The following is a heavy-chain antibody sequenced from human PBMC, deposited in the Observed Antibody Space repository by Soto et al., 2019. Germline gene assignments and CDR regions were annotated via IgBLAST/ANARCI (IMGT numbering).Heavy chain of an antibody. CDR1: GYTFTSYG. J-gene: IGHJ6*02. V-gene: IGHV1-18*04. Sequence: ASVKVSCRASGYTFTSYGISWVRQAPGQGLEWMGWISAYNGNTNYAQKLKGRVTMTTDTSTSTAYMELRSLRSDDTAVYYCARMELRTGYYGMDVWGQGTTVTVSS. CDR3: ARMELRTGYYGMDV. D-gene: IGHD1-26*01. CDR2: ISAYNGNT.